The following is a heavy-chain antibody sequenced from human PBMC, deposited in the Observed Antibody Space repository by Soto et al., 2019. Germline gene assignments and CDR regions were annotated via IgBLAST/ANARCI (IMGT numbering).Heavy chain of an antibody. Sequence: EVQLLESGGGLVQPGGSLRLSCAASGFTFSNYAMNWVRQAPVKGLEWVSVISGSGDSTSHADSVKGRFTISRDNSKNTLYLQMNSLRAEDTAVYYCARRGSGSYYDYWGQGTLVTVSS. V-gene: IGHV3-23*01. CDR3: ARRGSGSYYDY. CDR1: GFTFSNYA. J-gene: IGHJ4*02. D-gene: IGHD1-26*01. CDR2: ISGSGDST.